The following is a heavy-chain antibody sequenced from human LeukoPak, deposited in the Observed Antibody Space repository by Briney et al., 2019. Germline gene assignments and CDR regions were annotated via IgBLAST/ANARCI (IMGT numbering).Heavy chain of an antibody. Sequence: GGSLRLSCIASGFTFSDFGMNWVRQAPGKGLEWVSYISISARTIYYIDSVKGRFTISRDNAKNSLYLQMNSLRAEDTAVYYCARGAYYYEDWGQGTLVTVSS. CDR2: ISISARTI. V-gene: IGHV3-48*01. CDR3: ARGAYYYED. CDR1: GFTFSDFG. J-gene: IGHJ4*02. D-gene: IGHD3-22*01.